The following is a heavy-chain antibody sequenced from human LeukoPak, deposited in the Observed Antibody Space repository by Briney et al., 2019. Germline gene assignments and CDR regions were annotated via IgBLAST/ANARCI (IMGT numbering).Heavy chain of an antibody. V-gene: IGHV3-23*01. CDR3: ARDGEVVRYYYDSSGYYYDY. D-gene: IGHD3-22*01. CDR1: GFTFSSYA. J-gene: IGHJ4*02. Sequence: GGSLRLSCAASGFTFSSYAMSWVRQAPGKGLEWVSAISGSGGSTYYADSVKGRFTISRDNSKNTLYLQMNSLRAGDTAVYYCARDGEVVRYYYDSSGYYYDYWGQGTLVTVSS. CDR2: ISGSGGST.